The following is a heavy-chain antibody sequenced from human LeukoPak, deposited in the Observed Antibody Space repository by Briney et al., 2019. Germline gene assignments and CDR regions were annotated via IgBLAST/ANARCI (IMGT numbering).Heavy chain of an antibody. CDR1: GYTFTSYG. CDR2: ISTYKNNT. J-gene: IGHJ4*02. D-gene: IGHD3-16*02. V-gene: IGHV1-18*01. Sequence: ASVKVSCKASGYTFTSYGISWVRQAPGQGLVWMGWISTYKNNTNYAQKLQGRVTMTTDTSTSTAYMELRSLRSDDTAAYYCARDPGSYRSDYWGQGTLVTVSS. CDR3: ARDPGSYRSDY.